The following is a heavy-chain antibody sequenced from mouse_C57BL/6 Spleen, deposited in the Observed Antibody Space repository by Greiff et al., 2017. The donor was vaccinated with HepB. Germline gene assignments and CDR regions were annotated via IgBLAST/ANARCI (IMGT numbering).Heavy chain of an antibody. CDR2: IDPENGDT. D-gene: IGHD1-1*01. Sequence: DVKLQESGAELVRPGASVKLSCTASGFNIKDDYMHWVKQRPEQGLEWIGWIDPENGDTEYASKFQGKATITADTSSNTAYLQLSSLTSEDTAVYYCTTTYYAWFAYWGQGTLVTVSA. V-gene: IGHV14-4*01. CDR3: TTTYYAWFAY. J-gene: IGHJ3*01. CDR1: GFNIKDDY.